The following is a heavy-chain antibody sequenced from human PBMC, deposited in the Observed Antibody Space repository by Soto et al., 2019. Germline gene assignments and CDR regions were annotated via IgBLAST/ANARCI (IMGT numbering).Heavy chain of an antibody. CDR3: ARVTYYDFWSGYFRQDGMDV. Sequence: QVQLQESGPGLVKPSQTLSLTCTVSGGSISSGGYYWSWIRQHPGKGLEWIGYIYYSGSTYYNPSLKSRVTISVDTSKNQFSLKLSSVTAADTVVYYCARVTYYDFWSGYFRQDGMDVWGQGTTVTVSS. V-gene: IGHV4-31*03. CDR1: GGSISSGGYY. CDR2: IYYSGST. J-gene: IGHJ6*02. D-gene: IGHD3-3*01.